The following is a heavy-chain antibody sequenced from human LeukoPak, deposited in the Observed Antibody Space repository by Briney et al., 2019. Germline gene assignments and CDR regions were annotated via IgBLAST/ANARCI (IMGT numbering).Heavy chain of an antibody. CDR1: GGSFSGYY. CDR3: ARARGDYGDYQYFQH. V-gene: IGHV4-34*01. J-gene: IGHJ1*01. Sequence: SETLSLTCAVYGGSFSGYYWSGIRQPPGKGLEWIGEINHSGSTNYNPSLKSRVTISVDTSKNQFSLKLSSVTAADTAVYYCARARGDYGDYQYFQHWGQGTLVTVSS. D-gene: IGHD4-17*01. CDR2: INHSGST.